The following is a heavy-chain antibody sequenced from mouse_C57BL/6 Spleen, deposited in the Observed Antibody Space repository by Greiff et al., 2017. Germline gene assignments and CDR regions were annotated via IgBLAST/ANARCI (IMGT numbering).Heavy chain of an antibody. CDR1: GYTFTDYN. J-gene: IGHJ4*01. CDR3: ARRGYLRDYAMDY. V-gene: IGHV1-18*01. CDR2: INPNNGGT. Sequence: VQLQQSGPELVKPGASVKIPCKASGYTFTDYNMDWVKQSHGKSLEWIGDINPNNGGTIYNQKFKGKATLTVDKSSSTAYMELRSLTSEDTAVYYCARRGYLRDYAMDYWGQGTSVTVSS. D-gene: IGHD5-1*01.